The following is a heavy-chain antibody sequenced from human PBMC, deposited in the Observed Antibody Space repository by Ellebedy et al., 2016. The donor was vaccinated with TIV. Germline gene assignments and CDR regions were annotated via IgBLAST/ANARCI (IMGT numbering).Heavy chain of an antibody. CDR1: GFSFSDYY. J-gene: IGHJ6*02. V-gene: IGHV3-11*06. CDR3: ARDLSRDYAYYYGIDV. CDR2: ISSSSSYT. Sequence: GESLKISCAASGFSFSDYYLSWIRQAPGKGLEWVSYISSSSSYTNYADSVKGRFTISRDNAKNSLYLQMNSLSAEDAAVYYCARDLSRDYAYYYGIDVWGQGTTVTVSS. D-gene: IGHD4-17*01.